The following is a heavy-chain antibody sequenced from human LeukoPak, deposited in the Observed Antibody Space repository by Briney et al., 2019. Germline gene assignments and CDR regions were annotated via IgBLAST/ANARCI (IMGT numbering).Heavy chain of an antibody. CDR3: ARGLVGASSRDY. Sequence: ASVKVSCKASGGTFSSYAISWVRQAPGQGLEWMGWMNPNSGNTGYAQKFQGRVTMTRNTSISTAYMELSSLRSEDTAVYYCARGLVGASSRDYWGQGTLVTVSS. J-gene: IGHJ4*02. V-gene: IGHV1-8*02. D-gene: IGHD1-26*01. CDR1: GGTFSSYA. CDR2: MNPNSGNT.